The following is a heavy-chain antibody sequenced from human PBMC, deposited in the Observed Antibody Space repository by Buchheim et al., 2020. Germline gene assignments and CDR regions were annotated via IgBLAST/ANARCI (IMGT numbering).Heavy chain of an antibody. Sequence: QVQLQESGPGLVKPSQTLSLTCTVSGGSISSGDYYWSWIRQPPGKGLEWIGYIYYSGSTYYNPSLKSRVTISVDTSKNQFSLKLGAVTAADTAVYYCARASTICGVVIPANGCDPWGQGTL. CDR3: ARASTICGVVIPANGCDP. D-gene: IGHD3-3*01. J-gene: IGHJ5*02. CDR2: IYYSGST. CDR1: GGSISSGDYY. V-gene: IGHV4-30-4*01.